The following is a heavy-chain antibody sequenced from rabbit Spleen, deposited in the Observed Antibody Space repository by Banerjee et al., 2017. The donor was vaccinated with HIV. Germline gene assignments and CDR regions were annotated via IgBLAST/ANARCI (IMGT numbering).Heavy chain of an antibody. D-gene: IGHD1-1*01. V-gene: IGHV1S45*01. J-gene: IGHJ4*01. CDR3: ARDLVGVIGWNFYL. CDR1: GFSFGDRDV. Sequence: QEQLVESGGGLVQPEGSLTLTCTASGFSFGDRDVMCWGRQAPGKGLEWIACINVATGKPVYATWAKGRFTISRTSSPTVTLRMTSLTAADTATYFCARDLVGVIGWNFYLWGPGTLVTVS. CDR2: INVATGKP.